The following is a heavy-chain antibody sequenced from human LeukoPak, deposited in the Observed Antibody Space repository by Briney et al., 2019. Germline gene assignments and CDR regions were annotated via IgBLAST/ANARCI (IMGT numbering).Heavy chain of an antibody. D-gene: IGHD3-9*01. CDR2: IDSSDSSGPAV. J-gene: IGHJ3*02. V-gene: IGHV3-48*04. CDR3: AREPTSYILTSDAFDI. CDR1: GFTFSSYS. Sequence: GGSLRLSCAASGFTFSSYSMNWVRQAPGKGLEWISYIDSSDSSGPAVSYADSVKGRFTISRDNAKNSLHLQMNSLRAEDTAVYFCAREPTSYILTSDAFDIWGQGTMVTVSS.